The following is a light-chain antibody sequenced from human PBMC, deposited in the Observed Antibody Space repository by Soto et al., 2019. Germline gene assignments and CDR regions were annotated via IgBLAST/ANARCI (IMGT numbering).Light chain of an antibody. Sequence: EIVLTHSPGTLSWSPGERATLSCRASQSVSSSYLAWYQQKPGQAPRLLIYGASSRATGIPDRFSGSGSGTDFTLTISRLEPEYFAVYYCQQYGSSPRTFGQGTKVEIK. CDR3: QQYGSSPRT. V-gene: IGKV3-20*01. CDR1: QSVSSSY. CDR2: GAS. J-gene: IGKJ1*01.